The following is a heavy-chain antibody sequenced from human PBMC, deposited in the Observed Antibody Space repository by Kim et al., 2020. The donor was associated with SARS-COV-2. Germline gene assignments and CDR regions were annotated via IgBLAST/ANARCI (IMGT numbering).Heavy chain of an antibody. D-gene: IGHD2-2*02. CDR3: AREGGDIVVVPAAIRGYYYYYMDV. CDR1: GFTFSSYS. CDR2: ISSSSSYI. V-gene: IGHV3-21*01. Sequence: GGSLRLSCAASGFTFSSYSMNWVRQAPGKGLEWVSSISSSSSYIYYADSVKGRFTISRDNAKNSLYLQMNSLRAEDTAVYYCAREGGDIVVVPAAIRGYYYYYMDVWGKGTTVTVSS. J-gene: IGHJ6*03.